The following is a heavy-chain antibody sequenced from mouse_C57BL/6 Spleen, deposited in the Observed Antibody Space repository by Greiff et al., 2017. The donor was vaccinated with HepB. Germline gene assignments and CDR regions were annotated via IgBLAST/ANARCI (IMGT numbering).Heavy chain of an antibody. CDR2: ISDGGSYT. CDR3: AREDGFAY. J-gene: IGHJ3*01. V-gene: IGHV5-4*01. CDR1: GFTFSSYA. Sequence: EVKLMESGGGLVKPGGSLKLSCAASGFTFSSYAMSWVRQTPEKRLEWVATISDGGSYTYYPDNVKGRFTISRDNAKNNLYLQMSQLKSEDTAMYYCAREDGFAYWGQGTLVTVSA.